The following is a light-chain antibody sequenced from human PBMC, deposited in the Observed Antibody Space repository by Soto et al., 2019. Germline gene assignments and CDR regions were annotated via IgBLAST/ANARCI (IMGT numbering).Light chain of an antibody. CDR2: GVS. CDR1: QSVSSTY. V-gene: IGKV3-20*01. J-gene: IGKJ1*01. Sequence: EIVRTQSPCTLSLSPGERSTLSCMSIQSVSSTYLAWYQQKPGQAPRVLIYGVSTRATGIPDRFSGSGSGTDFTLTISRLEPEDFAVYYCQLYATSPKWTFGQGTKVDIK. CDR3: QLYATSPKWT.